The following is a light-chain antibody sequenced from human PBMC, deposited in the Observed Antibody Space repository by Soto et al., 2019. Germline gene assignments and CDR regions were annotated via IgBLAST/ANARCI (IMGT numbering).Light chain of an antibody. V-gene: IGKV3-20*01. CDR1: QSVSSSY. CDR2: GAS. Sequence: EIVLTQSPGTLSLSPGERATLSCRASQSVSSSYFAWYQQKPGQAPRLLIYGASSRATGIPDMISGSGSGTDFTLTISRLEPEDSAVYYCQQYYSSPFTFGPGTKVDIK. J-gene: IGKJ3*01. CDR3: QQYYSSPFT.